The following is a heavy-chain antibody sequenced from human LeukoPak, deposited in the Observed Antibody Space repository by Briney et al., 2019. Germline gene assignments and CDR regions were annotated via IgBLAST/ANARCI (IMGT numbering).Heavy chain of an antibody. CDR3: ARELNGYGYYFFDY. V-gene: IGHV3-21*01. CDR1: GFTFSSYN. CDR2: ISSSSSYI. J-gene: IGHJ4*02. Sequence: GGSLRLSCAASGFTFSSYNMNWVRQAPGKGLEWVSSISSSSSYIYYADSVKGRFTISRDNAKNSLYLQMNGLGAEDTAVYYCARELNGYGYYFFDYWGPGTLVTVSS. D-gene: IGHD3-16*01.